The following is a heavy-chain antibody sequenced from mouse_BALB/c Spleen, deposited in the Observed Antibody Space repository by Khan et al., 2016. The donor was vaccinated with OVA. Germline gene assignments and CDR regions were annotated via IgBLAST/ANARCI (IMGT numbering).Heavy chain of an antibody. CDR3: ARSKYLARY. CDR2: IWAGGST. CDR1: GYSLTRYG. Sequence: VQLQESGPGLVAPSQSLSITCTVYGYSLTRYGVHWVRQPPGKGLEWLGLIWAGGSTNYNWALMSRLSISIDNSKSIVFLIMNSLQTDDTALYACARSKYLARYWGQGTTLTVSS. J-gene: IGHJ2*01. D-gene: IGHD3-3*01. V-gene: IGHV2-9*02.